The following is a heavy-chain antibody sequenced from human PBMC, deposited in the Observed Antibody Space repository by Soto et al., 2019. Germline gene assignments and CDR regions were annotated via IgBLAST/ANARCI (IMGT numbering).Heavy chain of an antibody. V-gene: IGHV4-59*11. J-gene: IGHJ6*02. Sequence: PSETLSLTCTVSGASMENHYGSWIRQPPGKGLGWIGYIYYSGSTNYNPSLKSRVTISVDTSKNQFSLKLSSVTAADTAVCYCERDRDAVAGEAYYYYGTDVWGQGTTVTVSS. CDR2: IYYSGST. D-gene: IGHD6-19*01. CDR1: GASMENHY. CDR3: ERDRDAVAGEAYYYYGTDV.